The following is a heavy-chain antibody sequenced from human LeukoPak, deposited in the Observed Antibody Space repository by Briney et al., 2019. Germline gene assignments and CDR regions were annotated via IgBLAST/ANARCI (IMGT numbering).Heavy chain of an antibody. CDR1: GYSISSGYF. CDR2: ISHGGST. Sequence: PSETLSLTCTVSGYSISSGYFWGWIRQPPGKGLEWIGTISHGGSTYYNPSLKSRVTISVDTSKNQFSLNLSSVTAADTAVFYCARATVTTEGEYFDYWGQGTLVTVSS. J-gene: IGHJ4*02. D-gene: IGHD4-17*01. V-gene: IGHV4-38-2*02. CDR3: ARATVTTEGEYFDY.